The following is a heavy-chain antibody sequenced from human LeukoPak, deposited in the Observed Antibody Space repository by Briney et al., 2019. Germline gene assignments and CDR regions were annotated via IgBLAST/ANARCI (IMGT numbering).Heavy chain of an antibody. Sequence: GASVKVSCKASGGTFSSYAISWVRQAPGQGLEWMGGIIPIFGTANYAQKFQGRVTITADESTSTAYMELSSLRSEDTAVYYCARDSGYGGNSDYYCYMDVWGKGTTVTVSS. CDR3: ARDSGYGGNSDYYCYMDV. D-gene: IGHD4-23*01. CDR2: IIPIFGTA. V-gene: IGHV1-69*13. J-gene: IGHJ6*03. CDR1: GGTFSSYA.